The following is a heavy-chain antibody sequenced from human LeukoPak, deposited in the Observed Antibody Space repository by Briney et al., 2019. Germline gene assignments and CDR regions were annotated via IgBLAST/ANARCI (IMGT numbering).Heavy chain of an antibody. CDR2: INHSGST. V-gene: IGHV4-34*01. D-gene: IGHD5-24*01. Sequence: SETLSLTCAVYGGSFSGYYWSWIRQPPGKGLEWIGEINHSGSTNYNPSLKSRVTISVDTSKNQFSLKLSSVTAADTAVYYCARGFVGDGYNSPWGQGTLVTVSS. J-gene: IGHJ5*02. CDR1: GGSFSGYY. CDR3: ARGFVGDGYNSP.